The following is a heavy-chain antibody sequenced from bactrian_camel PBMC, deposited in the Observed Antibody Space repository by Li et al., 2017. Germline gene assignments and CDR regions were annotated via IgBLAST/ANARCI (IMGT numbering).Heavy chain of an antibody. CDR3: ANANYLVPHAY. CDR2: INTSGGST. CDR1: EFTLSNYD. J-gene: IGHJ4*01. Sequence: HVQLVESGGGSVQSGGSLRLSCTASEFTLSNYDMTWVRQAPGKGLEWVSGINTSGGSTGYLDSVKGRFTISRDNAKNTLYLQLNNLQAGDTAMYFCANANYLVPHAYWGQGTQVTVS. D-gene: IGHD2*01. V-gene: IGHV3S1*01.